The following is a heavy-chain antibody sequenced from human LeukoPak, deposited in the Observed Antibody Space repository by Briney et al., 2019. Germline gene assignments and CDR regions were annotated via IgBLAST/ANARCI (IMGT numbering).Heavy chain of an antibody. J-gene: IGHJ6*04. CDR2: ISSSGSTT. Sequence: GGSLRLSCAASGFTFSSYSMNWVRQAPGRGLEWVSHISSSGSTTYYADSVKGRFTVSRDNAKSSLYLQMNSLRAEDTAVYYCARSATGRGMDVWGKGTTVTVSS. V-gene: IGHV3-48*04. CDR3: ARSATGRGMDV. D-gene: IGHD7-27*01. CDR1: GFTFSSYS.